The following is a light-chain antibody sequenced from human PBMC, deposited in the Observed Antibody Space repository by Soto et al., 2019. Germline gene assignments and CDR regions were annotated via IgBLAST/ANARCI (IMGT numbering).Light chain of an antibody. CDR2: KAS. V-gene: IGKV1-5*03. Sequence: DIQMTQSPSTLSVSVGDRVTITCRASESISSWLAWYQHKPGKAPKLLIYKASSLESGVPSRFSGSGSGTEFTLTISSLQPDDFATYYCQQYHSYSLTFGGGTKVEIK. J-gene: IGKJ4*01. CDR3: QQYHSYSLT. CDR1: ESISSW.